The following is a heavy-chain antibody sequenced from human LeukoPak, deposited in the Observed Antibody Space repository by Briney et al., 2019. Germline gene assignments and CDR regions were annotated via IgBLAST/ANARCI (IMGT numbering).Heavy chain of an antibody. J-gene: IGHJ4*02. CDR3: ARRAGAYSHPYDY. CDR1: GFTFSSYS. Sequence: PGGSLRLSCAASGFTFSSYSMNWVRQAPGKGREWVSYISSSSSTIYYADSVKGRFTISRDNAKNSLYLQMNSLRAEDTAVYYCARRAGAYSHPYDYWGQGTLVTVSS. V-gene: IGHV3-48*01. CDR2: ISSSSSTI. D-gene: IGHD4/OR15-4a*01.